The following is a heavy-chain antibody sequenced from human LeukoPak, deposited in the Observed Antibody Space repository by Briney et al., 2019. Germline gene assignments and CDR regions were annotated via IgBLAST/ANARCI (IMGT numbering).Heavy chain of an antibody. CDR3: ARHPCGGDCYSAWYYFDH. Sequence: GESLKISCKGSGYSFTNYWIGWVRQMPGKGLEWMGIIYPGDSDTRYSPSFQGQVTISADKSISTAYLQWSSLKASDTAMYYCARHPCGGDCYSAWYYFDHWGQGSLVTVSS. V-gene: IGHV5-51*01. J-gene: IGHJ4*02. CDR2: IYPGDSDT. CDR1: GYSFTNYW. D-gene: IGHD2-21*02.